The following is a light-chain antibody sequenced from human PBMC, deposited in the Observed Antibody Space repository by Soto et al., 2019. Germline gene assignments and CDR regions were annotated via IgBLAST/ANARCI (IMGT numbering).Light chain of an antibody. CDR2: DAS. CDR3: KQYNCYSPT. Sequence: DIQMTQSPSTLSASVGDRVTITCRASQSISSWLAWYQQKPGKAPKLLIYDASSLESGVPSRFSGSGSGTEFTLTISSLQPDDFTTYCCKQYNCYSPTFGQGTKV. V-gene: IGKV1-5*01. CDR1: QSISSW. J-gene: IGKJ1*01.